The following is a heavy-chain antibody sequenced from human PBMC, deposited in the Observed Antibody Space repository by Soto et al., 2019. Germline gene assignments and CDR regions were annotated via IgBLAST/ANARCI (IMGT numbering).Heavy chain of an antibody. CDR3: AKDGLITAAGASYFQH. Sequence: PGGSLRLSCAASGFTFSSYAMNWVRQAPGKGLDWVSTISGGGGSTYYADSVKGRFTISRDNSKNTLYLQMNSLRAEDTAIYYCAKDGLITAAGASYFQHWGQGTLVTVSS. CDR2: ISGGGGST. CDR1: GFTFSSYA. V-gene: IGHV3-23*01. D-gene: IGHD6-13*01. J-gene: IGHJ1*01.